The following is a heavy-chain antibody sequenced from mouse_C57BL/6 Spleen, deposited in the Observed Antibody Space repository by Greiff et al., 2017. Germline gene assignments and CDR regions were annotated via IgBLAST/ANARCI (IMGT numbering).Heavy chain of an antibody. CDR2: INPSSGYT. Sequence: QVQLKQSGAELAKPGASVKLSCKASGYTFTSYWMHWVQQRPGQGLEWIGYINPSSGYTKYNQKFKDKATLTADKSSSTAYMQLSSLTYEDSAVYYCARWGYGSSPWFAYWGQGTLVTVSA. V-gene: IGHV1-7*01. J-gene: IGHJ3*01. D-gene: IGHD1-1*01. CDR1: GYTFTSYW. CDR3: ARWGYGSSPWFAY.